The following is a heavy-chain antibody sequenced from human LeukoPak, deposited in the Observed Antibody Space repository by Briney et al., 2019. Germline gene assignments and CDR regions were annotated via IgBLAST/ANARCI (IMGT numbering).Heavy chain of an antibody. CDR2: ISGDGGST. CDR3: AKDLAAREATTFDY. CDR1: GFTFDDYA. Sequence: GGSLRLSCAASGFTFDDYAMYWVRQAPGKGLEWVSLISGDGGSTYYADSVKGRFTISRDNSKNSLYLQMNSLRTEDTALCYCAKDLAAREATTFDYWGQGTLVTVSS. J-gene: IGHJ4*02. D-gene: IGHD1-1*01. V-gene: IGHV3-43*02.